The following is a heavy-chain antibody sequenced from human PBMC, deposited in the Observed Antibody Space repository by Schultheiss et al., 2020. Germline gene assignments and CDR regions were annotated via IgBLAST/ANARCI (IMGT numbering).Heavy chain of an antibody. D-gene: IGHD6-6*01. J-gene: IGHJ6*02. CDR1: GGSSSSHY. CDR2: INHSGST. CDR3: ARDGRPGYYGIDV. Sequence: SETLSLTCTVSGGSSSSHYWNWIRQPAGKGLEWIGEINHSGSTNYNPSLKSRVTISVDKSKNQFSLNVSSVTAADTAVYYCARDGRPGYYGIDVWGQGTTVTVSS. V-gene: IGHV4-59*11.